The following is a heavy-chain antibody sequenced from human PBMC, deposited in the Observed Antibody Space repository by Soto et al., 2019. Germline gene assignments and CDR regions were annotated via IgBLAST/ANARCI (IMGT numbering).Heavy chain of an antibody. D-gene: IGHD3-16*02. CDR1: GFSLSTSGVG. V-gene: IGHV2-5*01. CDR3: AHSSYYDSVWGSYRYTYFDY. J-gene: IGHJ4*02. CDR2: IYWNDDK. Sequence: QITLKESGPTLVKPTQTLTLTCTFSGFSLSTSGVGVGWIRQPPGKALEWLALIYWNDDKRYSPSLKSRLTLTKDTSKNQVVLTMTNMDPVDTATYYCAHSSYYDSVWGSYRYTYFDYWGQGTLVTVSS.